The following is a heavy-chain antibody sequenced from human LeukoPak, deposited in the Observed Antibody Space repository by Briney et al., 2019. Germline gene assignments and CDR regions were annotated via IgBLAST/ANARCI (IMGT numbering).Heavy chain of an antibody. CDR1: GFTFSSYG. CDR3: AKGQDTAARQPGDY. CDR2: IRYDGSNK. J-gene: IGHJ4*02. D-gene: IGHD5-18*01. Sequence: PGRSLRLSCAASGFTFSSYGMHWVRQAPGKGLEWVAFIRYDGSNKYYADSVKGRFTISRDNSKNTLYLQMNSLRAEDTAVYYCAKGQDTAARQPGDYWGQGTLVTVSS. V-gene: IGHV3-30*02.